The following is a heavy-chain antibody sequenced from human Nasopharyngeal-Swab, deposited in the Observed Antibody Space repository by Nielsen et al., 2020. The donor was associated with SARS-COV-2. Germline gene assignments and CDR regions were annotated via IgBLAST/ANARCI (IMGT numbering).Heavy chain of an antibody. D-gene: IGHD3-10*01. CDR3: ARDPAGGDAFDI. Sequence: GGSLRLSCAASGFTFSSYSMNWVRKAPGKGLEWVSSISSSSSYIYYADSVRGRFTISRDNAKNSLYLQMNSLRAEDTAVYYCARDPAGGDAFDIWGQGTMVTVSS. CDR1: GFTFSSYS. V-gene: IGHV3-21*01. CDR2: ISSSSSYI. J-gene: IGHJ3*02.